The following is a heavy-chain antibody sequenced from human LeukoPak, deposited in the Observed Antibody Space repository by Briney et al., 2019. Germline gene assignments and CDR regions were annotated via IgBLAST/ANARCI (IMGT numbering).Heavy chain of an antibody. CDR3: ARGHPWEWEDAFDI. D-gene: IGHD1-26*01. V-gene: IGHV1-69*05. Sequence: SVKVSCKASLGTFSSYAISWVRQAPGQGLEWMGRIIPIFGTANYAQKFQGRVTITTDESTSTAYMELSSLRSEDTAVYYCARGHPWEWEDAFDIWGQGTMVTVSS. J-gene: IGHJ3*02. CDR1: LGTFSSYA. CDR2: IIPIFGTA.